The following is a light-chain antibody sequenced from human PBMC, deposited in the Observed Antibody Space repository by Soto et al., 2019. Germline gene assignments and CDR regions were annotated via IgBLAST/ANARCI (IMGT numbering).Light chain of an antibody. J-gene: IGKJ5*01. CDR2: SAS. V-gene: IGKV1-9*01. CDR1: LDINKF. Sequence: SLSASVGDRVTITCRASLDINKFLAWFQQKPGKAPNLLIFSASTLQSADPSRFSGGGSGTDFTLTINSLQPEDFATYYCQQLKTYPYTFGQGTRLEIK. CDR3: QQLKTYPYT.